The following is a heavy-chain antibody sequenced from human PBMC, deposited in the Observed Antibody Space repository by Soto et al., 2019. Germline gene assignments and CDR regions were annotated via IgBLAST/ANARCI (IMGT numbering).Heavy chain of an antibody. CDR1: GFTFSSYG. D-gene: IGHD6-19*01. J-gene: IGHJ5*02. CDR3: ARGSGSIAVAGAGNWFDP. V-gene: IGHV3-33*01. Sequence: QVQLVESGGGVVQPGRSLRLSCAASGFTFSSYGMHWVRQAPGKGLEWVAVIWYDGSNKYYADSVKGRFTISRDNSKNTLYRQMNSLRAEDTAVYYGARGSGSIAVAGAGNWFDPWGQGTLVTVSS. CDR2: IWYDGSNK.